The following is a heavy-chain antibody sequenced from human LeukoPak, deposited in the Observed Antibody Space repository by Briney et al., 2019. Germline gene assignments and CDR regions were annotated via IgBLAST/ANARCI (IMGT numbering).Heavy chain of an antibody. CDR3: ARARWQLVPYFDS. CDR2: INPNSGGT. D-gene: IGHD6-6*01. CDR1: GYTFTDYY. Sequence: ASVKVSCKASGYTFTDYYMHWVRQAPGQGLEWMGWINPNSGGTNFAQKFQGRVAMTKDTSISTAYMELGSLRSDDTAVYYCARARWQLVPYFDSWGQGTLVTVSS. J-gene: IGHJ4*02. V-gene: IGHV1-2*02.